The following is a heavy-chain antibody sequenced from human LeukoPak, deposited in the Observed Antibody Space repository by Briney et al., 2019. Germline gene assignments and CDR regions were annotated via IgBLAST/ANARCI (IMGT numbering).Heavy chain of an antibody. J-gene: IGHJ3*02. V-gene: IGHV3-30*03. Sequence: PGGSLRLSCAASGFTFSSYGMHWVRQAPGKGLEWVAVISYDGSNKNYADSVKGRFTISRDNSKNTLYLQMGSLRAEDMAVYYCARGFDEQQLEKAIPRQAFDIWGQGTMVTVSS. CDR3: ARGFDEQQLEKAIPRQAFDI. CDR1: GFTFSSYG. CDR2: ISYDGSNK. D-gene: IGHD6-13*01.